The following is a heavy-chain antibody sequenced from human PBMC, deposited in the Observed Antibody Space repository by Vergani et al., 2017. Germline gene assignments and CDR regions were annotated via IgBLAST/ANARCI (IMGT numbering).Heavy chain of an antibody. D-gene: IGHD5-12*01. CDR3: AKTNPRNSGYDYLYYYHAMDV. CDR2: ISGSGGST. J-gene: IGHJ6*04. Sequence: EVHLLESGGDLVQPGGSLRLSCAASGFSFNHYAMNWVRQAPGKGLEWVSGISGSGGSTYYAGSVKGRFTISRDSSKNTLYLQMNSLSAGDTAVYYCAKTNPRNSGYDYLYYYHAMDVWGKGTTVTVSS. V-gene: IGHV3-23*01. CDR1: GFSFNHYA.